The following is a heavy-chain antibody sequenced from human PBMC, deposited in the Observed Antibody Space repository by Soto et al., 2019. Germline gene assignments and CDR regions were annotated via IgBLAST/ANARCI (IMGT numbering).Heavy chain of an antibody. Sequence: QVQLQQWGAGLLKPSETLSLTCVVYGGSLSGYYWSWIRQPPGKGLEWIGEIKDGGLTNYSPSLQSRATISADTPKNHFSLKLHSVTASDRAVYYCARGQEGVVATHWDQGTLVTVSS. J-gene: IGHJ4*02. CDR3: ARGQEGVVATH. D-gene: IGHD5-12*01. V-gene: IGHV4-34*01. CDR2: IKDGGLT. CDR1: GGSLSGYY.